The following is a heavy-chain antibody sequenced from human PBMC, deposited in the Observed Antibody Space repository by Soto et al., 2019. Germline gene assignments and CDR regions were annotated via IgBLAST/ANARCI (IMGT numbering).Heavy chain of an antibody. CDR3: ARAAFNMVRGVIITAGFDY. Sequence: QVQLVQSGAEVKKPGSSVKVSCKASGGTFSSYAISWVRQAPGQGLEWMGGIIPIFGTANYAQKFQGRVTITADESTSTAYMELSSLRSEDTAVYYCARAAFNMVRGVIITAGFDYWGQGTLVTVSS. CDR2: IIPIFGTA. V-gene: IGHV1-69*01. J-gene: IGHJ4*02. CDR1: GGTFSSYA. D-gene: IGHD3-10*01.